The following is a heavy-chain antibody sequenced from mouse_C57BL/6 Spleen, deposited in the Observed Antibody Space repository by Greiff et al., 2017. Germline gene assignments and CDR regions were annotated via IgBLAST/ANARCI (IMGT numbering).Heavy chain of an antibody. CDR2: IYPGSGST. CDR3: ARSIYYGNYPDY. Sequence: QVQLQQSGAELVKPGASVKMSCKASGYTFTSYWITWVKQRPGQGLEWIGDIYPGSGSTNYNEKFKSKATLTVDTSSSTAYMQLSSLTSEDSAVYYCARSIYYGNYPDYWGQGTTLTVSS. V-gene: IGHV1-55*01. CDR1: GYTFTSYW. D-gene: IGHD2-1*01. J-gene: IGHJ2*01.